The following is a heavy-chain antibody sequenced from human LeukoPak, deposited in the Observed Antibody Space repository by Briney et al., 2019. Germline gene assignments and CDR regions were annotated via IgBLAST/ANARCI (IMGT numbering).Heavy chain of an antibody. CDR2: INHSGST. CDR3: ARGSRGSGSYYNVRYYYMDV. V-gene: IGHV4-34*01. CDR1: GGSFSGYY. J-gene: IGHJ6*03. D-gene: IGHD3-10*01. Sequence: SETLSLTCAVYGGSFSGYYWSWIRQPPGKGLEWIGEINHSGSTNYNPSLKSRVTISVDASKNQFSLKLSSVTAADTAVYYCARGSRGSGSYYNVRYYYMDVWGKGTTVTVSS.